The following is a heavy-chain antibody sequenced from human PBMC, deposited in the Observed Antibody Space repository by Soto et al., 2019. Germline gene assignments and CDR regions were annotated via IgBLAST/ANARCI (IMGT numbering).Heavy chain of an antibody. D-gene: IGHD6-19*01. CDR3: ARDIRSTQWLAEY. J-gene: IGHJ4*02. CDR2: IWYDGSNK. Sequence: PGGSLRLSCAASGFTFSSYGMHWVRQAPGKGLEWVAVIWYDGSNKYYADSVKGRFTISRDNSKNTLYLQMNSLRAEDTAVYYCARDIRSTQWLAEYWGQGTLVTVSS. V-gene: IGHV3-33*08. CDR1: GFTFSSYG.